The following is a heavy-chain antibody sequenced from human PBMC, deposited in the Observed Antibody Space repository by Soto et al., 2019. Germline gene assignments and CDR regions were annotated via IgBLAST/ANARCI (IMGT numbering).Heavy chain of an antibody. CDR2: ISANNGNT. Sequence: QVQLVQSGAEVKKPGASVKVSCKASGYTFTSYGINWVRQAPGQGLEWMGWISANNGNTHYEQKLQGRVTMTTDTSTSTAYMERRSLRSDDTAMYYCARVQSGYDAADWGQGTLVTVSS. J-gene: IGHJ4*02. D-gene: IGHD5-12*01. V-gene: IGHV1-18*01. CDR1: GYTFTSYG. CDR3: ARVQSGYDAAD.